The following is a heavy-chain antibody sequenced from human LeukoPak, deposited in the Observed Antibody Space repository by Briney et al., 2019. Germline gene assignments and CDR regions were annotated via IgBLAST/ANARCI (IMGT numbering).Heavy chain of an antibody. J-gene: IGHJ5*02. CDR1: GGTFSSYA. CDR2: IIPIFGTA. Sequence: ASVKVSCKASGGTFSSYATSWVRQALGQGVEWMGGIIPIFGTANYAQKLQGRVTITTDESTSTAYMELSRLRSEDTAVYYCARGRDPDWFDPWGQKTLVTVSS. CDR3: ARGRDPDWFDP. V-gene: IGHV1-69*05.